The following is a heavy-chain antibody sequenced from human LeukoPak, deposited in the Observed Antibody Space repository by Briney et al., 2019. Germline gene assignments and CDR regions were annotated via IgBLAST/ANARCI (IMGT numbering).Heavy chain of an antibody. V-gene: IGHV4-4*07. CDR1: GGSISSYY. CDR2: IYTSGST. Sequence: PSETLSLTCTVSGGSISSYYWSWIRQPAGKGLEWIGRIYTSGSTNYNPSLRSRVTMSVDTSKNQFSLKLSSVTAVDTAVYYCARTTYSSWNWFDPWGQGTLVTVSS. J-gene: IGHJ5*02. CDR3: ARTTYSSWNWFDP. D-gene: IGHD6-6*01.